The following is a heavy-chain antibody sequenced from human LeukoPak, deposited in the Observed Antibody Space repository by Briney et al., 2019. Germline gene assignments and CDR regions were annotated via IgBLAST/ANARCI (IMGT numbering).Heavy chain of an antibody. J-gene: IGHJ4*02. D-gene: IGHD6-13*01. CDR1: GGSISSYY. CDR2: IYTSGST. CDR3: ARGGGVGKGIYYFDY. V-gene: IGHV4-4*07. Sequence: SETLSLTCTVSGGSISSYYWSWVRQPAGKGLEWIGRIYTSGSTNYNPSLKSRVTMSVDTSKNQFSLKLSSVTAADTAVYYCARGGGVGKGIYYFDYWGQGTLVTVSS.